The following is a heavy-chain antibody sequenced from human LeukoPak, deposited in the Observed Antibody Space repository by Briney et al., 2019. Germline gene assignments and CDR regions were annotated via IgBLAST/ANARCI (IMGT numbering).Heavy chain of an antibody. CDR3: ARDLSDYGMYHFDY. J-gene: IGHJ4*02. D-gene: IGHD4/OR15-4a*01. V-gene: IGHV1-69*13. CDR1: GDSFSSYA. Sequence: SVKVSCKASGDSFSSYAISWVRLAPGQGVEWMGGIIPISGTANYAQKFQGGVTITADESTSTAYMDLNSLRSEDTAVYYCARDLSDYGMYHFDYWGQGTLVTVSS. CDR2: IIPISGTA.